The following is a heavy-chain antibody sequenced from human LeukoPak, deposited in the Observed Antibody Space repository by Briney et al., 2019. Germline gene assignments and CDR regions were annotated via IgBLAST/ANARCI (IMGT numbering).Heavy chain of an antibody. CDR1: GFAFSSSW. CDR2: MNPDGSTK. Sequence: GGSLRLSCAASGFAFSSSWMAWVRQAPGKGLEWVANMNPDGSTKNYVDSVRGRFTISRDNAKNSLYLQMNSLRADDTAVCYCARDSGYSAFDYWGQGTLVTVSS. D-gene: IGHD5-12*01. CDR3: ARDSGYSAFDY. V-gene: IGHV3-7*05. J-gene: IGHJ4*02.